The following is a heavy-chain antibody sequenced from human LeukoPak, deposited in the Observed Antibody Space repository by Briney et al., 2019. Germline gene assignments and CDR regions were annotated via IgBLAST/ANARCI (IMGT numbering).Heavy chain of an antibody. V-gene: IGHV1-2*02. CDR3: ARDQAGIVPLDYFDL. D-gene: IGHD3-10*01. CDR1: GYLFTDNY. J-gene: IGHJ4*01. Sequence: EASVKVSCKASGYLFTDNYMHWVRQAPGRGFEWMGWIKPETGDTKYADKFQGRIAMTRDTSISTAYMELNRLTSDDTAIYYCARDQAGIVPLDYFDLWGQGSLVTVS. CDR2: IKPETGDT.